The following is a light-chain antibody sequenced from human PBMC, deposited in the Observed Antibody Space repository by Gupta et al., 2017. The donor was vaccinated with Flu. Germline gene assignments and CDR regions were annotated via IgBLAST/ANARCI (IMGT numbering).Light chain of an antibody. J-gene: IGKJ3*01. Sequence: QGISSYLAWYQQKPGKAPKLLIYAASTLQSGVPSRFSGSGSGTDFTLTISCLQSEDFATYYCQQYYSYPRITFGPGTKVDIK. CDR2: AAS. V-gene: IGKV1-8*01. CDR3: QQYYSYPRIT. CDR1: QGISSY.